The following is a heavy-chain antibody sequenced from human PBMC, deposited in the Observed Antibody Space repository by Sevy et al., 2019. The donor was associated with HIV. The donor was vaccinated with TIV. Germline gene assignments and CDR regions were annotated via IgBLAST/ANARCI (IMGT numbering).Heavy chain of an antibody. CDR1: GGTFSSYA. V-gene: IGHV1-69*06. CDR3: ASGGGYDILTGLNYYYMDV. J-gene: IGHJ6*03. CDR2: FIPIFGTA. Sequence: ASVKVSCKASGGTFSSYAISWVRQAPGQGLEWMGGFIPIFGTANYAQKFQGRVTITADKSTSTAYMELSSLRSEDTAGYYCASGGGYDILTGLNYYYMDVWDKGTTVTVSS. D-gene: IGHD3-9*01.